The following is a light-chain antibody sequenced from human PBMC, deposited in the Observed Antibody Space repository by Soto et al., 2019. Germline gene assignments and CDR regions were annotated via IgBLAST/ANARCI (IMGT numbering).Light chain of an antibody. CDR2: TNT. CDR3: AAWDDSLGAYV. J-gene: IGLJ1*01. V-gene: IGLV1-44*01. CDR1: NSNIGTNT. Sequence: QSALTQSPSASATPGQRVTISCSGSNSNIGTNTVNWYQQLPGTAPRLLIYTNTQRPSGVPQRFSGSKTGTSASLAIGGLQSEDGADYYCAAWDDSLGAYVFGTGTKVTVL.